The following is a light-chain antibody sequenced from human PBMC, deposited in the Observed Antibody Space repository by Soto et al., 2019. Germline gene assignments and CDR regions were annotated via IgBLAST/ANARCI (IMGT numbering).Light chain of an antibody. Sequence: EIVLTQSPGTLSLSPGERATLSCRASESVSSSYLAWYQQKPGQAPRLLIYGASSRATGIPDRCSGSGSGTDSTLTISRLEPEDFAVYYCQQYGSSPPTFGQGTKV. CDR1: ESVSSSY. V-gene: IGKV3-20*01. CDR2: GAS. J-gene: IGKJ1*01. CDR3: QQYGSSPPT.